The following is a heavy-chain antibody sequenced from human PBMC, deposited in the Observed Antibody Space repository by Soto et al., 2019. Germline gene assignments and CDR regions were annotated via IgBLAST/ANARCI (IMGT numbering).Heavy chain of an antibody. V-gene: IGHV4-31*03. D-gene: IGHD2-2*01. Sequence: QVQLQESGPGLVKPSQTLSLTCTVSGGSISSGGYYWSWIRQHPGKGLEWIGYIYYSGSTYYNPSLKSRVTISVDTSKNQFSLKLSSVTTADTAVYFCARQYPHYYGMDVWCQGTTVTVSS. J-gene: IGHJ6*02. CDR3: ARQYPHYYGMDV. CDR2: IYYSGST. CDR1: GGSISSGGYY.